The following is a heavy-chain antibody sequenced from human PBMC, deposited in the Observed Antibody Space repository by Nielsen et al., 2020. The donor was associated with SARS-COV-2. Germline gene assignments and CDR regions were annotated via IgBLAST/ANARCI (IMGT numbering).Heavy chain of an antibody. CDR1: GFTFDDYA. J-gene: IGHJ4*02. CDR2: LSWNSGSI. CDR3: ATIFYGDYVFDY. V-gene: IGHV3-9*01. Sequence: SLKISCAASGFTFDDYAMHWVRQAPGKGLEWVSGLSWNSGSIGYADSVKGRFTISRDNAKNSLYLQMNSLRAEDTALYYCATIFYGDYVFDYWGQGTLVTVSS. D-gene: IGHD4-17*01.